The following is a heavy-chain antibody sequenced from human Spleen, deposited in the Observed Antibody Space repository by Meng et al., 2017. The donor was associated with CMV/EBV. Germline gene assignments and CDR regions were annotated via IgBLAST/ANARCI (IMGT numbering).Heavy chain of an antibody. CDR2: ISWNGGST. V-gene: IGHV3-43*01. Sequence: GGSLRLSCAASGFSFSSHDMHWVRQAPGKGLEWVSLISWNGGSTNYADSVRGRFTISRDNSRNSLYLHMNSLRTDDTALYYCAKGYSSVWSSAEYFQHWGQGTLVTVSS. D-gene: IGHD6-19*01. CDR1: GFSFSSHD. J-gene: IGHJ1*01. CDR3: AKGYSSVWSSAEYFQH.